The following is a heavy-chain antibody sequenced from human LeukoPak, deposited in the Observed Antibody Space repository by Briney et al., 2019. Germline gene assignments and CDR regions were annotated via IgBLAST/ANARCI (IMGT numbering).Heavy chain of an antibody. Sequence: GGSLRLSCAPSVFTFDDYGMSCVRQAPGKGRECVSGINWDGGSTGYTDSVKGRFTISRDNAKNSLYVQMNSLRADDTALYYCARDTSRYDWNAGVAYWGQGTLVTVSS. CDR3: ARDTSRYDWNAGVAY. J-gene: IGHJ4*02. V-gene: IGHV3-20*04. CDR2: INWDGGST. CDR1: VFTFDDYG. D-gene: IGHD1-1*01.